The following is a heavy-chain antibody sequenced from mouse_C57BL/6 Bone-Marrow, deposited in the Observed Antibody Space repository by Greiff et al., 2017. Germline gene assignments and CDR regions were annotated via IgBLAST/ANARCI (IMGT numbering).Heavy chain of an antibody. D-gene: IGHD3-2*02. CDR1: GYTFTDYE. CDR3: TRSGELRLPFAY. Sequence: QVQLQQSGAELVRPGASVTLSCKASGYTFTDYEMHWVKQTPVHGLEWIGAIDPETGGTAYNQKVKGKAILTADKSSSTAYMELRSLTSEDSAVYYCTRSGELRLPFAYWGQGTLVTVSA. J-gene: IGHJ3*01. V-gene: IGHV1-15*01. CDR2: IDPETGGT.